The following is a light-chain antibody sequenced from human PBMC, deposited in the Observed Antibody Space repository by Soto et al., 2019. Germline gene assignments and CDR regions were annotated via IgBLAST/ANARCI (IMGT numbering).Light chain of an antibody. CDR3: QQYNTN. Sequence: IQMTQSPSTVSASVGDRVTITCRASQSINNWLAWYQQKPGKAPKLLIYDVSRLGSGVPSRFSGSGSGADFTLTISSLQPDDFATYYCQQYNTNFGGGTRVEIK. J-gene: IGKJ4*01. V-gene: IGKV1-5*01. CDR1: QSINNW. CDR2: DVS.